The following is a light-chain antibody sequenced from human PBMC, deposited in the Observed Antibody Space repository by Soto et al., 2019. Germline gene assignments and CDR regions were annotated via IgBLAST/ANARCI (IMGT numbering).Light chain of an antibody. CDR3: QSFDAGVSGYV. CDR2: RNN. Sequence: QSVLTQPPSASGTPGQRVTISCSGGISNIGSNPVYWHQHLPGTAPKLLVYRNNQRPSGVPDRFSDSKSGTSAFLAISGLQAEDEAEYYCQSFDAGVSGYVFGPGTKLTVL. V-gene: IGLV1-44*01. CDR1: ISNIGSNP. J-gene: IGLJ1*01.